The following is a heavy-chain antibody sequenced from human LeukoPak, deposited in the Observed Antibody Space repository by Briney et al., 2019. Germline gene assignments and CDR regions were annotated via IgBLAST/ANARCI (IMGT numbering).Heavy chain of an antibody. CDR2: IIPIFGTA. J-gene: IGHJ4*02. CDR1: GGTFSSYA. V-gene: IGHV1-69*05. Sequence: SVKVSCKASGGTFSSYAISWVRQAPGQGLEWMGGIIPIFGTANYAQKFQGRVTITTDESTSTAYMELSSLRSEDTAVYYCAKDLTDNWNLGGIDYWGQGTLVTVSS. D-gene: IGHD1-20*01. CDR3: AKDLTDNWNLGGIDY.